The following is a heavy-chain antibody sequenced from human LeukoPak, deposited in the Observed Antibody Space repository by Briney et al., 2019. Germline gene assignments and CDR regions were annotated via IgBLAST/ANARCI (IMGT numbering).Heavy chain of an antibody. CDR3: ARPYYYGSGSLDY. D-gene: IGHD3-10*01. Sequence: TPSETLSLTCTVSGGSISSHYWSWIRQPPGKGLEWIGYIYYSGSTNYNPSLKSRVTISVDTSKNQFSLKLSSVTAADTAVYYCARPYYYGSGSLDYWGQGTLVTVSS. CDR2: IYYSGST. J-gene: IGHJ4*02. CDR1: GGSISSHY. V-gene: IGHV4-59*11.